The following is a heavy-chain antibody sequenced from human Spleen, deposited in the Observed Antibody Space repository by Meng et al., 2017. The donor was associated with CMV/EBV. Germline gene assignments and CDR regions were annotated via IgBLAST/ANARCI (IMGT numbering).Heavy chain of an antibody. CDR1: GGSFSGYY. CDR3: ARGQKGYFDL. Sequence: QVQLQQWGAVLLKPSETLSLTGAVYGGSFSGYYWSWIRQPPGKGLEWIGEINHSGSTNYNPSLKSRVTISVDTSKNQFSLKLSSVTAADTAVYYCARGQKGYFDLWGRGALVTVSS. V-gene: IGHV4-34*01. J-gene: IGHJ2*01. CDR2: INHSGST.